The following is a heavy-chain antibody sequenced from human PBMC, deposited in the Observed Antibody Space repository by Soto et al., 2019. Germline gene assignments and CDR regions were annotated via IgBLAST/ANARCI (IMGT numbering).Heavy chain of an antibody. Sequence: PSETLSLTCTVSGGSVSSGSYYWSGIRQPPGKGLEWIGYIYYSGSTNYNPSLKSRVTISVDTSKNQFSLKLSSVTAADTAVYYCARDGSGDHDYGMDVWGQGTTVTVSS. D-gene: IGHD4-17*01. V-gene: IGHV4-61*01. J-gene: IGHJ6*02. CDR2: IYYSGST. CDR3: ARDGSGDHDYGMDV. CDR1: GGSVSSGSYY.